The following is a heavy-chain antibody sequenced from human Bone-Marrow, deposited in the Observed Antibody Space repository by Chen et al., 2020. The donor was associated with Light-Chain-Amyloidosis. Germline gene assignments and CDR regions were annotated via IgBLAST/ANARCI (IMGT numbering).Heavy chain of an antibody. J-gene: IGHJ4*02. Sequence: EVLLVESGGGVVQPGESLRLSCVTSGFTFSSLAMIWVRQAPGKGLEWVSTISGSGGSTFYADSVKGRFTISRDNSKGTVYLQMNSLRVEDTALYYCAREQLRIDFWPAGEHRWGQGVLVTVSS. CDR2: ISGSGGST. V-gene: IGHV3-23*04. CDR3: AREQLRIDFWPAGEHR. D-gene: IGHD3-3*01. CDR1: GFTFSSLA.